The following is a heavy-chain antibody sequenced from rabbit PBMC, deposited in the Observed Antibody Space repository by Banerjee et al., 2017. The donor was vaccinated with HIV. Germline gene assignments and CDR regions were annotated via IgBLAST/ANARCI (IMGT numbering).Heavy chain of an antibody. CDR2: IYAGKGST. CDR3: VRGGL. CDR1: GFDFSSYY. Sequence: QSLEESGGGLVQPEGSLTLTCKASGFDFSSYYMSWVRQAPGKGLEWIGIIYAGKGSTVYASWVNGRFTISSDNAQNTVDLQMNSLTAADTATYFCVRGGLWGPGTLVTVS. V-gene: IGHV1S7*01. J-gene: IGHJ4*01.